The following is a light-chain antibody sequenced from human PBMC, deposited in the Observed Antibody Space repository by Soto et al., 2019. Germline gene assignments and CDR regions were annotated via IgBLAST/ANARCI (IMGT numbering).Light chain of an antibody. V-gene: IGLV2-18*02. Sequence: QSVLTQPPSVSGSPGQSVTISCIGTSSDVGDSNRVSWYQQTPGTAPKLIIYEVTNRPSGVPDRFSGSKSGNTASLTISGLQAEDEADYYCSAHTRSSTLVFGGGTKVTVL. CDR2: EVT. CDR3: SAHTRSSTLV. J-gene: IGLJ3*02. CDR1: SSDVGDSNR.